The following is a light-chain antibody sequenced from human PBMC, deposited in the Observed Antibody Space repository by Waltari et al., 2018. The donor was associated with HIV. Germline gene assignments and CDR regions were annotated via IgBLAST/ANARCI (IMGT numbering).Light chain of an antibody. V-gene: IGKV3-11*01. CDR2: PAP. CDR1: QNVSRY. J-gene: IGKJ4*01. CDR3: TQRYNWLN. Sequence: SVLRKSPATLSLSPGESATLSCRARQNVSRYLTWYQQKHGQAPRLLIYPAPKRATRIPSRVSGCGSATAFTLTISNLEPDAFAVYYCTQRYNWLNFGGGTKVEIK.